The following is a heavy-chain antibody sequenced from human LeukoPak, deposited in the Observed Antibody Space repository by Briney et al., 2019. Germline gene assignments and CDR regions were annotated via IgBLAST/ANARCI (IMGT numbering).Heavy chain of an antibody. CDR3: ANIPSGDHYYDSSGYPDAFDI. V-gene: IGHV3-30*18. CDR2: ISYDGSNK. D-gene: IGHD3-22*01. Sequence: GGSLRLSCAASGFTFXSYGMHWVRQAPGKGLEWVAVISYDGSNKYYADSVKGRFTISTDNSKNTPYLQMNSLRAEDTAVYYRANIPSGDHYYDSSGYPDAFDIWGQGTMVTVSS. J-gene: IGHJ3*02. CDR1: GFTFXSYG.